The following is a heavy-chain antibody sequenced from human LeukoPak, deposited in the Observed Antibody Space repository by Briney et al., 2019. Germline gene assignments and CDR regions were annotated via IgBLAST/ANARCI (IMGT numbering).Heavy chain of an antibody. Sequence: SGGSLRLSCAASGFTFSSYSMNWVRQAPGKGLEWVSYISSSGSTIYYADSVKGRFTISRDNAKNSLYLQMNSLRAEDTAVYYCARLASWDYYGSGSYYYFDYWGQGTLVTVSS. V-gene: IGHV3-48*04. J-gene: IGHJ4*02. D-gene: IGHD3-10*01. CDR2: ISSSGSTI. CDR1: GFTFSSYS. CDR3: ARLASWDYYGSGSYYYFDY.